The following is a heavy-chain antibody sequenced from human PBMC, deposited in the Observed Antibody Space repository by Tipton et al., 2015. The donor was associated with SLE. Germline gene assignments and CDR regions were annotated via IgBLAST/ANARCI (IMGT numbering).Heavy chain of an antibody. Sequence: TLSLTCTVSGDSISSSSYYWGWIRQSPGQGLEWIGSVSYRGTTYNSPSLKSRLTISIDASENHFSLTLNSVTAADTAVYFCAIQLSGGRNWTALEYWGQGTLITVCS. CDR2: VSYRGTT. CDR1: GDSISSSSYY. D-gene: IGHD5-18*01. CDR3: AIQLSGGRNWTALEY. V-gene: IGHV4-39*07. J-gene: IGHJ4*02.